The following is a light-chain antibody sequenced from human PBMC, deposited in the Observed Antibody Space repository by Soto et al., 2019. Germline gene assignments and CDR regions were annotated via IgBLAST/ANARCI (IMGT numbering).Light chain of an antibody. CDR3: QQSNNWPYT. J-gene: IGKJ2*01. V-gene: IGKV3-15*01. CDR2: AVS. Sequence: ETVMTQSPATLSVSPWERATLSCRASQSVNSNLDWFQQKPGQAPRLLLYAVSARATGVPARFSGSGSGTEFTLTISSLHSEDSAIYYCQQSNNWPYTFGQGTKVDIK. CDR1: QSVNSN.